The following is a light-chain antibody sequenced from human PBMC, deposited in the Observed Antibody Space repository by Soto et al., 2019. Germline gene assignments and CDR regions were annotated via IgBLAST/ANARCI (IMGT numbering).Light chain of an antibody. V-gene: IGKV4-1*01. CDR2: WAS. CDR1: QSLFYSAYKTNY. Sequence: DIVMTQSPDSLAVFLGERATITCKSSQSLFYSAYKTNYLAWYQEKPGQPPKLLISWASTRASGVPDRFSGSGSGTDFTLTISSLQAEDVAVYYCLQYGSSPYTFGLGTKLEIK. J-gene: IGKJ2*01. CDR3: LQYGSSPYT.